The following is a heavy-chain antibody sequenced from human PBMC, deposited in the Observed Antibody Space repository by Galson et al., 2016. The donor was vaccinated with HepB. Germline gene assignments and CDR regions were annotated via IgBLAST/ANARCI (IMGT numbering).Heavy chain of an antibody. D-gene: IGHD2-21*02. J-gene: IGHJ2*01. Sequence: QSGAEVKKPGESLKISCKGSGYKFTNYRIGWVRQMPGEGLEWVGIIFPDDSDTRYRPSFKGQVTLSVDKSIRTAYLEWSSLKTSDTGVYFCARRGDWGDWYFDLWGRGTQVTVSS. V-gene: IGHV5-51*01. CDR3: ARRGDWGDWYFDL. CDR2: IFPDDSDT. CDR1: GYKFTNYR.